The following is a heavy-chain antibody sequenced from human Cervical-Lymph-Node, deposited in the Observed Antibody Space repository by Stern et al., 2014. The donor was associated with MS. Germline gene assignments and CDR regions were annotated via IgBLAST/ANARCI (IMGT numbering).Heavy chain of an antibody. CDR2: ISAYNGNT. D-gene: IGHD5-24*01. CDR3: ARDGDGYNHNYYYYGMDV. V-gene: IGHV1-18*01. Sequence: QVQLVESGAEVKKPGASVKVSCKASGYTFTSYGISWVRQAPGQGLEWMGWISAYNGNTNYAQKLQGRVTMATDTSTSTAYMELRSLRSDDTAVYYCARDGDGYNHNYYYYGMDVWGQGTTVTVSS. J-gene: IGHJ6*02. CDR1: GYTFTSYG.